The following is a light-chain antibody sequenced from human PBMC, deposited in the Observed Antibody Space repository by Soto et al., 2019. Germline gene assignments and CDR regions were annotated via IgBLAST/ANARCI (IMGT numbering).Light chain of an antibody. J-gene: IGKJ2*01. Sequence: DIVMTQSPATLSVSPGERVTLSCRASQDVSDNLAWYQQKPGQTPRLLIYGASTRATTIPARFSGSGSGTEFTLTISSLQSEDFAVYYCQQSNNWPYTFGQGTRLDIK. CDR1: QDVSDN. CDR3: QQSNNWPYT. V-gene: IGKV3-15*01. CDR2: GAS.